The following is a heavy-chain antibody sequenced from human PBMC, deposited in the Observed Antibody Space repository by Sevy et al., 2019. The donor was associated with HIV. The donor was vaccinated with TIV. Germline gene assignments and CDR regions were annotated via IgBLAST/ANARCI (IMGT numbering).Heavy chain of an antibody. CDR1: GGSLNSYF. CDR2: IYYSGTT. Sequence: SETLSLTCTVSGGSLNSYFWSWIRQPPGKGLEWVGYIYYSGTTNYSPSLKSRVTMSVDTSKRQFSLRLNSVTAADPAVVFCARPPSGFGGSLVFGSRGQGALVPGSS. CDR3: ARPPSGFGGSLVFGS. D-gene: IGHD5-12*01. V-gene: IGHV4-59*12. J-gene: IGHJ4*02.